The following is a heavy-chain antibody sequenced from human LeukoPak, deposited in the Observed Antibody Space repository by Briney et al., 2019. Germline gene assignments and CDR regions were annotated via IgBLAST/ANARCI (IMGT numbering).Heavy chain of an antibody. D-gene: IGHD2-2*01. V-gene: IGHV6-1*01. CDR1: GDSVPSNSVT. J-gene: IGHJ5*02. CDR2: TYYRSTWYN. CDR3: ARRLTQYDCFDP. Sequence: SQTLSLTCAISGDSVPSNSVTWNWIRQSPSRGLEWLGRTYYRSTWYNDYAVSVRGRITVNPNTSKNQFSLHLNSVTPEDTAVYYCARRLTQYDCFDPWGQGILVTVSS.